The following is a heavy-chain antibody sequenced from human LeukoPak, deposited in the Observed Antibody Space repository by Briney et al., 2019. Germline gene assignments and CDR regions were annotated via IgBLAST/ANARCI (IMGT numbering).Heavy chain of an antibody. D-gene: IGHD1-26*01. J-gene: IGHJ4*02. V-gene: IGHV1-2*02. Sequence: ASVKVSCKASGYTFTGYYMHWVRQAPGQGLEWMGWINPNSGGTNYAQKFQGRVTMTRDTSISTAYMELSRLGSDDTVVYYCAREVGGQKNYWGQGTLVTVSS. CDR2: INPNSGGT. CDR1: GYTFTGYY. CDR3: AREVGGQKNY.